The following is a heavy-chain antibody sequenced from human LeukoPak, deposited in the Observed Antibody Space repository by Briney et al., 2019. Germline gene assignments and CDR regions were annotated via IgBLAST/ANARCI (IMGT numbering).Heavy chain of an antibody. CDR3: ARDGGAIFYDSSGYLIY. CDR2: TSYDGSNK. D-gene: IGHD3-22*01. J-gene: IGHJ4*02. V-gene: IGHV3-30-3*01. Sequence: GGSLRLSCAASGFTFSSYAMHWVRQAPGKGLEWVAVTSYDGSNKYYADSVKGRFTISRDNPKNTLYLQMNSLRAEDTAVYYCARDGGAIFYDSSGYLIYWGQGTLVTVSS. CDR1: GFTFSSYA.